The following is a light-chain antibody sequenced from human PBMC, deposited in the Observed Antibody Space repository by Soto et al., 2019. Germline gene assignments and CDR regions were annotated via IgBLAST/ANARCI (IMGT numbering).Light chain of an antibody. J-gene: IGLJ2*01. CDR1: SGHSTYA. CDR3: QTWGTGIRV. Sequence: QSVLTQSPSASASLGASVKLTCTLSSGHSTYAIAWHQQQPEKGPRYLMKVDSYGSHNKGDGIPDRFSGSSSGAERYLIISSLQSEDEAAYYCQTWGTGIRVFGGGTKLTVL. V-gene: IGLV4-69*01. CDR2: VDSYGSH.